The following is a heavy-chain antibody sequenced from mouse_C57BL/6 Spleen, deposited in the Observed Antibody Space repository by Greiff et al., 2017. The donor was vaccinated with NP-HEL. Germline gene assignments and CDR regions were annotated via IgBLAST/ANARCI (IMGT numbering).Heavy chain of an antibody. D-gene: IGHD2-4*01. J-gene: IGHJ4*01. Sequence: QVQLQQSGAELVKPGASVKISCKASGYAFSSYWMNWVKQRPGKGLEWIGQIYPGDGDTNYNGKFKGKATLTADKSSSTAYMQLSSLTSEDSAVYFCATFYHDYDGGYYAMDYWGQGTSVTVSS. CDR2: IYPGDGDT. CDR3: ATFYHDYDGGYYAMDY. CDR1: GYAFSSYW. V-gene: IGHV1-80*01.